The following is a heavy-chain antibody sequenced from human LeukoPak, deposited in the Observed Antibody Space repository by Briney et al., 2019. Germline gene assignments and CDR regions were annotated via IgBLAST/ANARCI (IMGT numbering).Heavy chain of an antibody. J-gene: IGHJ4*02. CDR2: IYHSGST. V-gene: IGHV4-38-2*01. CDR1: GYSISSGYY. CDR3: ARQRDVLRFLEWLLYSDY. D-gene: IGHD3-3*01. Sequence: SETLSLTCAVSGYSISSGYYCGWIRQPPGKGLEWIGSIYHSGSTYYNPSLKSRVTISVDTSENQFSMKLSSVTAADTAVYYCARQRDVLRFLEWLLYSDYWGQGTLVTVSS.